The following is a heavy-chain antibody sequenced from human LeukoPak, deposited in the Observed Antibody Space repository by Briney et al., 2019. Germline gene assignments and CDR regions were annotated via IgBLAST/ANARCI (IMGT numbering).Heavy chain of an antibody. Sequence: GGSLRLSCTVSGFTVSSNSMSWVRQAPGKGLEWVSFIYTTGSTHNSDSVKGRFTISRDSSKNTLYLQMNSLRAEDTAVYYCAGRAGDYSHPYDYWAQGTLVTVSS. V-gene: IGHV3-53*01. J-gene: IGHJ4*02. CDR2: IYTTGST. D-gene: IGHD3-22*01. CDR3: AGRAGDYSHPYDY. CDR1: GFTVSSNS.